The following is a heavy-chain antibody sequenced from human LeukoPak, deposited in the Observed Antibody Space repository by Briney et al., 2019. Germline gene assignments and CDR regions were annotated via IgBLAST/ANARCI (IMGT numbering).Heavy chain of an antibody. D-gene: IGHD4-23*01. CDR3: ARGQAVVTPYYYYGMDV. CDR1: RGTFSSYA. V-gene: IGHV1-69*04. J-gene: IGHJ6*02. CDR2: IIPILGIA. Sequence: GSSVKVSCKASRGTFSSYAISWVRQAPGQGLEWMGRIIPILGIANYAQKFQGRVTITADKSTSTAYMELSSLRSEDTAVYYCARGQAVVTPYYYYGMDVWGQGTTVTVSS.